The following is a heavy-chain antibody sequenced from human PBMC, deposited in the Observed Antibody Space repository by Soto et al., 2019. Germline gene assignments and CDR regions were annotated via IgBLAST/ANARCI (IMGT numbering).Heavy chain of an antibody. CDR2: VHYSGST. CDR1: GGSISSYY. J-gene: IGHJ6*02. D-gene: IGHD2-2*01. V-gene: IGHV4-59*12. Sequence: SETLSLTCTVSGGSISSYYWSWIRQPPGKGLEWIGYVHYSGSTSYNPSLKSRVTISRDTSKNQFSLKLNSVTAADTAVYYCARDGQRPDTVIRVPDLEVWGQGTTVTVSS. CDR3: ARDGQRPDTVIRVPDLEV.